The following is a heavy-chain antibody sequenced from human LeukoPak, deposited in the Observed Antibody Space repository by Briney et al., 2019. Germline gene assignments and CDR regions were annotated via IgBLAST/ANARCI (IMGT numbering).Heavy chain of an antibody. CDR1: GGSISNYY. Sequence: SETLSLTCTVSGGSISNYYWSWIRQPPGKGLEWIGYIYYSGSTNYNPSLKSRVIISVDTSKNQFSLKLSSVTAADTAVYYCGRYLKPSALSVFDIWGQGTMVTVSS. D-gene: IGHD2-2*01. V-gene: IGHV4-59*01. CDR2: IYYSGST. CDR3: GRYLKPSALSVFDI. J-gene: IGHJ3*02.